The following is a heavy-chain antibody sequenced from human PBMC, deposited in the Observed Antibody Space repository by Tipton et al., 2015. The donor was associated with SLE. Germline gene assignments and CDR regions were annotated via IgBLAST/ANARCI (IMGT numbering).Heavy chain of an antibody. Sequence: SLRLSCAASGFTFSDYYMSWIRQAPGKGLEWVSYISSSGSTIYYADSVKGRFTISRDNAKNSLYLQMNSLGAEDTAVYYCARGSGIAVAGPPTRAFDIWGQGTMVTVSS. CDR3: ARGSGIAVAGPPTRAFDI. CDR1: GFTFSDYY. CDR2: ISSSGSTI. J-gene: IGHJ3*02. D-gene: IGHD6-19*01. V-gene: IGHV3-11*01.